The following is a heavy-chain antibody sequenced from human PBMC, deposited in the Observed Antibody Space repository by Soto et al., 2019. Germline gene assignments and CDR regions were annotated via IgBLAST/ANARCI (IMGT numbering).Heavy chain of an antibody. CDR3: AKGERANYYDTSGYPDY. J-gene: IGHJ4*02. CDR1: GFTFSSYG. Sequence: PGGSLRLSCAASGFTFSSYGMHWVRQAPGKGLEWVAAVSYDGSNKYYADSVKGRFTISRDNSKNTLYLQMDNLGAEDTAVYYCAKGERANYYDTSGYPDYWGQGTLVTVSS. V-gene: IGHV3-30*18. CDR2: VSYDGSNK. D-gene: IGHD3-22*01.